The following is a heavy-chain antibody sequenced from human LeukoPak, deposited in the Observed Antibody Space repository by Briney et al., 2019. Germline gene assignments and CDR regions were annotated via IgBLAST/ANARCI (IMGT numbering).Heavy chain of an antibody. CDR3: ARVFRAVVRGVLDY. J-gene: IGHJ4*02. D-gene: IGHD3-10*01. Sequence: ASVKVSCKASGYTFTGYYMHWVRQAPGQGGEGMGWINPNRGGTNYAQKFQGRVTMTRDTSISTAYMELSRLRSDDTAVYYCARVFRAVVRGVLDYWGQGTLVTVSS. CDR2: INPNRGGT. V-gene: IGHV1-2*02. CDR1: GYTFTGYY.